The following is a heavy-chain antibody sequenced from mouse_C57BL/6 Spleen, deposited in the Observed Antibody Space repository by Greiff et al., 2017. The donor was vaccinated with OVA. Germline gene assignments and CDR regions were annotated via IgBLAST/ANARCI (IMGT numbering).Heavy chain of an antibody. Sequence: VQLQQSGPGLVAPSQSLSITCTVSGFSLTSYGVHWVRQPPGKGLEWLVVIWSDGSTTYNSALKSRLSLSKDNSKSQVFLKMNSLQTDDTAMYYCARQDYGSYYYAMNYWGKGTSVTVSS. CDR3: ARQDYGSYYYAMNY. V-gene: IGHV2-6-1*01. CDR1: GFSLTSYG. J-gene: IGHJ4*01. D-gene: IGHD1-1*01. CDR2: IWSDGST.